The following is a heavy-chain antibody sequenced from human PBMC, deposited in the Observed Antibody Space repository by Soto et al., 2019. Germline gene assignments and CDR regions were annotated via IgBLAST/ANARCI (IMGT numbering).Heavy chain of an antibody. D-gene: IGHD3-22*01. Sequence: PGGSLRLCCAASGVTFSSYGMHWVRQALGKGLEWVAVISYDGSNKYYADSVKGRRTISRDNSKNTLYLQMNSLRAEDTAVYYCAKDETMIVVVITDWGQGTLVTVSS. CDR2: ISYDGSNK. CDR1: GVTFSSYG. CDR3: AKDETMIVVVITD. V-gene: IGHV3-30*18. J-gene: IGHJ4*02.